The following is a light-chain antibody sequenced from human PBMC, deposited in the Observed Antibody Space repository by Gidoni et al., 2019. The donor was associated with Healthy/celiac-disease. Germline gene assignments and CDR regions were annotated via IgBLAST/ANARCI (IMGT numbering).Light chain of an antibody. CDR1: NMGSKS. Sequence: YVLTQRPSVSVAPGKTARITCGGNNMGSKSVHWYQQKPGQAPVLVIYDDSDRPSGIPERFSGSNSGNTATLTIIRVEAGDEADYYCQVWDSSSDHLVFGGGTKLTVL. V-gene: IGLV3-21*04. CDR3: QVWDSSSDHLV. J-gene: IGLJ2*01. CDR2: DDS.